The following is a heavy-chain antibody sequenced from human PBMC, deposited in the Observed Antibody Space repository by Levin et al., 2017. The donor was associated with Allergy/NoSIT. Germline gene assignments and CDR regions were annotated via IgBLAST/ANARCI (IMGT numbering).Heavy chain of an antibody. J-gene: IGHJ4*02. Sequence: SETLSLTCAVYGGSFSGYYWSWIRQPPGKGLEWIGEINHSGSTNYNPSLKSRVTISVDTSKNQFSLKLSSVTAAVTAVYYCARGRSYYGSGSYDYWGQGTLVTVSS. CDR2: INHSGST. CDR3: ARGRSYYGSGSYDY. V-gene: IGHV4-34*01. D-gene: IGHD3-10*01. CDR1: GGSFSGYY.